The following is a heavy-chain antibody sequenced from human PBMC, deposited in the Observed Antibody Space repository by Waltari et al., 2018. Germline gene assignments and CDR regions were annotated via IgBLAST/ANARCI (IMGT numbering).Heavy chain of an antibody. CDR3: ARDRIAARPVYYYYYGMDV. CDR1: GFTFSSYS. Sequence: EVQLVESGGGLVKTGGSLRLSCAASGFTFSSYSMNWVRQAPGKGLEWVSSISSSSSYIYYADSVKGRFTISRDNAKNSLYLQMNSLRAEDTAVYYCARDRIAARPVYYYYYGMDVWGQGTTVTVSS. J-gene: IGHJ6*02. D-gene: IGHD6-6*01. V-gene: IGHV3-21*01. CDR2: ISSSSSYI.